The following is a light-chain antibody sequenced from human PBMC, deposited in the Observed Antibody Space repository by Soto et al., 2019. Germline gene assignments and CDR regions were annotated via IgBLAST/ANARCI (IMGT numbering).Light chain of an antibody. J-gene: IGKJ3*01. Sequence: EIVLTQSPGTPSLSPGERATLSCRASQSISSSYLAWYQQKPGQAPRLLIYGTVSRATGIPDRFSGSGSGTDFTLTISRLEPEDFAVYYCQQYGSSPLFSFGPGTKVDIK. CDR3: QQYGSSPLFS. CDR2: GTV. V-gene: IGKV3-20*01. CDR1: QSISSSY.